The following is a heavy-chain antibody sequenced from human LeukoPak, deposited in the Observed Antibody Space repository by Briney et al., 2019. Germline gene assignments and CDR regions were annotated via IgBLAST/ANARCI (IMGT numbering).Heavy chain of an antibody. V-gene: IGHV3-15*01. CDR3: TTDQFIYYDSSGYYYKTEYFQH. Sequence: GSLRLSCAASGFPFINARMSWVRQAPGKGLEWVGRIKSKTDGGTTDYSAPVKGRFTISRDDSKNTLYLQMNSLKTEDTAVYYCTTDQFIYYDSSGYYYKTEYFQHWGQGTLVTVSS. CDR1: GFPFINAR. J-gene: IGHJ1*01. CDR2: IKSKTDGGTT. D-gene: IGHD3-22*01.